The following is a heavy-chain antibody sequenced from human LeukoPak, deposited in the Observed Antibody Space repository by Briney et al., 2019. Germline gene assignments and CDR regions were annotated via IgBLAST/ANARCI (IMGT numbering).Heavy chain of an antibody. CDR2: INPNSGGT. CDR1: GYTFTAYY. CDR3: ARIPSYGGSDSFDF. V-gene: IGHV1-2*02. Sequence: ASVKVSCKASGYTFTAYYVHWARQAPGQGLEWMGWINPNSGGTNSAQNFQGRVTMTRDTSISTTYMELRRLTSDDTAVYYCARIPSYGGSDSFDFWGRGTLVTVSS. D-gene: IGHD4-23*01. J-gene: IGHJ4*02.